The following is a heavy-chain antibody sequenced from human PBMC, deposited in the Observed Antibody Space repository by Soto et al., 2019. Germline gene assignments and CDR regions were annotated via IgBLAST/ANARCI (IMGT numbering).Heavy chain of an antibody. V-gene: IGHV3-13*01. CDR2: IGTAGDT. CDR3: ARDATYCSGGSCSGSGYMDV. J-gene: IGHJ6*03. CDR1: GFTFSSYD. D-gene: IGHD2-15*01. Sequence: GGSLRLSCAASGFTFSSYDMHWVRQAPGKGLEWVSAIGTAGDTYYPGSVKGRYTISEENAKNSMYLQMNSLRAGDTAVYYCARDATYCSGGSCSGSGYMDVWGKGTTVTVSS.